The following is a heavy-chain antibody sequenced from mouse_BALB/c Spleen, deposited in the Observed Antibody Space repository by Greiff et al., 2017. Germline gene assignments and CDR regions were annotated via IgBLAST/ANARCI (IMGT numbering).Heavy chain of an antibody. J-gene: IGHJ2*01. CDR1: GFSLTNSG. Sequence: VQRVESGPGLVAPSQSLSITCTVSGFSLTNSGVNWVRQSPGKGLEWLGVIWGDGSTNYNSAFKSRLCISKDNAKSQVFLKMNSLQTDDTTRYYCANRGYYYGRSYYFDDWGQGTTLTVSA. V-gene: IGHV2-6-6*01. CDR3: ANRGYYYGRSYYFDD. CDR2: IWGDGST. D-gene: IGHD1-1*01.